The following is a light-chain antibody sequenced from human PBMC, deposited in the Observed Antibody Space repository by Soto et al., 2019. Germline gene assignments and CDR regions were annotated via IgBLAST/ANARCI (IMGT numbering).Light chain of an antibody. CDR1: SSNIGAEYD. CDR2: ESS. V-gene: IGLV1-40*01. CDR3: QSYDSSLSVVV. Sequence: QSVLTQPSSVSGAPGQTVTISCTGSSSNIGAEYDVHWYQQLPGGAPKLLIYESSDRLSGVPDRFSGSKSGASASLAITGLQAEEEANYYCQSYDSSLSVVVFGGGTKVTVL. J-gene: IGLJ2*01.